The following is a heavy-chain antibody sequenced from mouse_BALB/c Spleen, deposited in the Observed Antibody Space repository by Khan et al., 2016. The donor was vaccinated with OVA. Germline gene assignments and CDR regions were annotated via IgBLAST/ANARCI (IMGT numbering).Heavy chain of an antibody. Sequence: QVQLKQSGAELARPGASLKMSCKASGYTFTSYTIHWIKLRPGQGLEWIGYINPSNGYTNYNQKFKDKATLTADKSSTTAYMQLSSLTSDDSAVYNCVRDGAYHRNDGWFAYWGQGTLGTVSA. D-gene: IGHD2-14*01. CDR3: VRDGAYHRNDGWFAY. CDR2: INPSNGYT. V-gene: IGHV1-4*01. CDR1: GYTFTSYT. J-gene: IGHJ3*01.